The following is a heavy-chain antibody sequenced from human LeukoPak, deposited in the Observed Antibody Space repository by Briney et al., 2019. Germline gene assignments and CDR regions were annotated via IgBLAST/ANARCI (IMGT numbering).Heavy chain of an antibody. V-gene: IGHV4-59*08. Sequence: SETLSLTCTVSGGSISSYYWSWIRQPPGKGLEWIGYIYYSGSTNYNPSLKSRVTISVDTSRNQFSLKLSSVTAADTAVYYCARPSWSEGGMDVWGQGTTVTVSS. CDR3: ARPSWSEGGMDV. CDR2: IYYSGST. J-gene: IGHJ6*02. CDR1: GGSISSYY.